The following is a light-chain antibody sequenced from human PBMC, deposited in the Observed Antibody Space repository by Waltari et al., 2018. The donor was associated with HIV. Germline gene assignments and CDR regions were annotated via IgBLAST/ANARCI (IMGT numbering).Light chain of an antibody. J-gene: IGLJ2*01. V-gene: IGLV6-57*01. CDR1: SGSIATNY. CDR3: QSYDNTDVV. CDR2: EDN. Sequence: NFILTQPHSVSESPGKTVTIPCTRSSGSIATNYVQWYQLRPGTSPTTVLYEDNQRPSGLPDRFSGSIDSSSNSASLTISGLKTEDEADYYCQSYDNTDVVFGGGTKLTVL.